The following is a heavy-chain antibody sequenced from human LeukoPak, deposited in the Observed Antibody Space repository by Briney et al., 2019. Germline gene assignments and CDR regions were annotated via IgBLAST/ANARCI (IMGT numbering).Heavy chain of an antibody. CDR1: GYTFTSYF. J-gene: IGHJ4*02. V-gene: IGHV1-46*01. Sequence: ASVKVSCKASGYTFTSYFMHWVRQAPGQGLDWMGIINPSGGSTSYAQKFQGRVTMTRDTSTSTVYMELSSLRSEDTAMYYCATAVTTAGSFDYWGQGTLVTVSS. CDR2: INPSGGST. D-gene: IGHD4-11*01. CDR3: ATAVTTAGSFDY.